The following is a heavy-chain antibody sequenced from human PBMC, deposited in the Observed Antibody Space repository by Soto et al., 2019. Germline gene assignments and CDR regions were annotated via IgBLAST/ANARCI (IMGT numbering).Heavy chain of an antibody. Sequence: QVQLVQSGAEVKKPGSSVKVSCKASGGTFSSYAISWVRQAPGQGLEWMGGIIPIFGTANYAQKFQGRVTITADKSTSRAYIELSSLRSEDTAVYYCARVLGDFWSGYYTGHFDYWGQGTLVTVSS. CDR3: ARVLGDFWSGYYTGHFDY. V-gene: IGHV1-69*06. D-gene: IGHD3-3*01. CDR2: IIPIFGTA. J-gene: IGHJ4*02. CDR1: GGTFSSYA.